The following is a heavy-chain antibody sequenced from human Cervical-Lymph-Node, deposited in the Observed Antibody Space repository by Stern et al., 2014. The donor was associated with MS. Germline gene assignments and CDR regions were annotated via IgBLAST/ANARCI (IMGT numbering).Heavy chain of an antibody. CDR2: TSDYNGKT. D-gene: IGHD2-15*01. CDR1: GYTFTSYG. CDR3: ARGLLGSENAFDI. J-gene: IGHJ3*02. V-gene: IGHV1-18*01. Sequence: VQLEESGAEVKKPGAPVKVSCKASGYTFTSYGISWVRQAPGQGLEWMGWTSDYNGKTNYAQKLQGRVTMTTDTSTSTAYMELRSLRSDDTAVYYCARGLLGSENAFDIWGKGTMVTVSS.